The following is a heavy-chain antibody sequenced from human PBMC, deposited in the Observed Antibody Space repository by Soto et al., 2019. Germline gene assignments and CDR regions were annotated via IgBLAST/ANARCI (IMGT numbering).Heavy chain of an antibody. CDR2: ISYDGSNK. V-gene: IGHV3-30*18. J-gene: IGHJ4*02. CDR3: AKDVSVPTSPDY. D-gene: IGHD4-4*01. Sequence: QVQLVESGGGVVQPGRSLRLSCAASGFTFSRYGMHWVRQAPGKGLEWVAVISYDGSNKYYADSVKGRFTISRDNSRDTLFLQMNSLRAEDTAVYYCAKDVSVPTSPDYWGQGTLVTVSS. CDR1: GFTFSRYG.